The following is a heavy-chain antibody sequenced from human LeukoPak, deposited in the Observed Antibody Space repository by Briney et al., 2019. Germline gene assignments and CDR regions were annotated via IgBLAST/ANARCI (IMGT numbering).Heavy chain of an antibody. CDR3: AREASDTAMATYYFDY. V-gene: IGHV4-4*07. D-gene: IGHD5-18*01. CDR1: GGSISTYY. CDR2: IYSSGRT. J-gene: IGHJ4*02. Sequence: WETLSLTCTVSGGSISTYYWSWIRQPAGKGLEWIGRIYSSGRTNYNASLQSRVTMSRPTSRNQFSLKLTSVTAADTAVYYCAREASDTAMATYYFDYWGQGTLVTVSS.